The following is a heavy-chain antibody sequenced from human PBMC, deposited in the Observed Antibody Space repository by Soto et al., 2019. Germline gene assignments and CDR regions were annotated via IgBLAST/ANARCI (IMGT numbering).Heavy chain of an antibody. V-gene: IGHV5-10-1*01. CDR2: IDPSDSQT. CDR1: GYSFAAHS. CDR3: ARQIYDSDTGPNFQYYFDS. J-gene: IGHJ4*02. Sequence: GEFLKISRKGSGYSFAAHSITWVRQKPGKGLEWMGRIDPSDSQTYYSPSFRGHVTISVTKSITTVFLQWSSLRASDTAMYYCARQIYDSDTGPNFQYYFDSWGQGTPVTVSS. D-gene: IGHD3-22*01.